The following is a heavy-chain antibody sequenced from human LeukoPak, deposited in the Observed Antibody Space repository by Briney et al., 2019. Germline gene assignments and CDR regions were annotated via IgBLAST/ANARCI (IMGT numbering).Heavy chain of an antibody. CDR3: VKDSGWFHFDS. CDR1: GFTFSHSW. CDR2: IKEDGSSQ. J-gene: IGHJ4*02. Sequence: PGGSLRLSCVASGFTFSHSWMTWVRQAPGKGLEWVGHIKEDGSSQNYADSVKGRFTISRDNAKSSLHLQMNGLRAEGTAMYYCVKDSGWFHFDSWGRGTLVTVSS. D-gene: IGHD6-19*01. V-gene: IGHV3-7*03.